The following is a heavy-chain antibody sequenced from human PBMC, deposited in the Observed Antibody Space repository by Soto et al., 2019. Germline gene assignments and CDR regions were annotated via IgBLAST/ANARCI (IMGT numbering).Heavy chain of an antibody. Sequence: SETLSLTCTVSGGSISSGDYYWSWIRQPPGKGLEWIGYIYYSGSTYYNPSLKSRVTISVDTSKNQFSLKLSSVTAADTAVYHCASFLVSVDAFDIWGQGTMVTVSS. D-gene: IGHD2-2*01. CDR1: GGSISSGDYY. J-gene: IGHJ3*02. V-gene: IGHV4-30-4*01. CDR2: IYYSGST. CDR3: ASFLVSVDAFDI.